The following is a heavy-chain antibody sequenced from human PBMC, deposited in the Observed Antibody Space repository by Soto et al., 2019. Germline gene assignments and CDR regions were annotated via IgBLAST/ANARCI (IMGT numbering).Heavy chain of an antibody. CDR2: IIPIFGTA. CDR1: GGTFSSYA. Sequence: QVQLVQSGAEVKKPGSSVKVSCKASGGTFSSYAISWVRQAPGQGLEWMGGIIPIFGTANYAQKFQGRVTITADESTSTAYMELSSLRSEDTAVYYCARGDSIGRAGYNFWFDPWGQGTLVTVSS. D-gene: IGHD5-12*01. J-gene: IGHJ5*02. CDR3: ARGDSIGRAGYNFWFDP. V-gene: IGHV1-69*01.